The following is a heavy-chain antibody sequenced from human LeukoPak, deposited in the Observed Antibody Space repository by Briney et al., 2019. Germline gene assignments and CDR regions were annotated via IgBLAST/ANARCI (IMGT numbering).Heavy chain of an antibody. CDR3: ARDRNYDILTGSDY. CDR1: GYTFTGYY. V-gene: IGHV1-18*04. D-gene: IGHD3-9*01. Sequence: ASVKVSCKASGYTFTGYYMHWVRQAPGQGLEWMGWISAYNGNTNYAQKLQGRVTMTTDTSTSTAYMELRSLRSDDTAVYYCARDRNYDILTGSDYWGQGTLVTVSS. J-gene: IGHJ4*02. CDR2: ISAYNGNT.